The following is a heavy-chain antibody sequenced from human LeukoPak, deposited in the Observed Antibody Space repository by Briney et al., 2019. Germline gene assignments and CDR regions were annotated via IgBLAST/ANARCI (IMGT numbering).Heavy chain of an antibody. CDR3: ARDRTWELPLIGY. Sequence: PGGSLRLTCAASGFTFSRHWMSWVRQAPGKGVEWVANIKQDGSEKYYVDSVKGRFTISRDNAKNSLYLQMNSLRAEDTAVYYCARDRTWELPLIGYWGQGTLVTVSS. D-gene: IGHD1-26*01. V-gene: IGHV3-7*01. CDR1: GFTFSRHW. CDR2: IKQDGSEK. J-gene: IGHJ4*02.